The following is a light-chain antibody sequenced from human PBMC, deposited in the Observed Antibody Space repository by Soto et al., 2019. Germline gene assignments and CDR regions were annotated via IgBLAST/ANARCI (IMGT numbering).Light chain of an antibody. V-gene: IGKV1-39*01. CDR2: GAS. Sequence: DIQMTQSPSSLSASVGDRVTISCRASQSINNYLSWYQQKPGKPPNILIFGASTLQSGVPSRFSGSGSGTDFTLTISSLQPEDFETYYCLQSYRNPLTFGGGTKVDI. CDR1: QSINNY. J-gene: IGKJ4*01. CDR3: LQSYRNPLT.